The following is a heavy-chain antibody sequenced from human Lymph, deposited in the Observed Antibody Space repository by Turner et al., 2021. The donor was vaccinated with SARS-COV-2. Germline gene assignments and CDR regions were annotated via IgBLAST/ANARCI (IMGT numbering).Heavy chain of an antibody. Sequence: HVQLQESGPRLVKPLETLSLPCTVSGGSMNSNYWSWIRQPPGKRLELIGYIYYRGSTNYNPTLESRVTISVDTSRNQFSLNLTSVTAADTAIYYGARETVNNWVDPWGQGTLVTVSS. CDR2: IYYRGST. J-gene: IGHJ5*02. CDR3: ARETVNNWVDP. CDR1: GGSMNSNY. D-gene: IGHD2-21*02. V-gene: IGHV4-59*01.